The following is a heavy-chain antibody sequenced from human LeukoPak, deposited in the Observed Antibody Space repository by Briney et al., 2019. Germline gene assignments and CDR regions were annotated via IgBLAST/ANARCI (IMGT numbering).Heavy chain of an antibody. J-gene: IGHJ5*02. V-gene: IGHV4-59*01. CDR1: GASINYKY. CDR3: ARDPSLWFGKFFQENWFAP. D-gene: IGHD3-10*01. CDR2: IHYSEST. Sequence: AETLSLTCTLSGASINYKYWTCMRQPPGKGVEWMGYIHYSESTDYNPSLKSRVTMSVDTSKNQFSLTLTSVTAADTAVYYCARDPSLWFGKFFQENWFAPWGQGTLVTVSP.